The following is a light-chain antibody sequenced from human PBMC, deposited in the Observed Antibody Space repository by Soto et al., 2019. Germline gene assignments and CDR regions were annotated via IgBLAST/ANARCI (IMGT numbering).Light chain of an antibody. J-gene: IGKJ4*01. CDR1: QSIRKS. V-gene: IGKV3-11*01. Sequence: ELVLTQSPATLSLSPGERAALSCRASQSIRKSLAWYQQRPGQAPRLLIYDASNRATGIPARFSGSGSGTDFTLTISSLEPEDFAVYYCQQFGSSLTFGGGTKVDIK. CDR2: DAS. CDR3: QQFGSSLT.